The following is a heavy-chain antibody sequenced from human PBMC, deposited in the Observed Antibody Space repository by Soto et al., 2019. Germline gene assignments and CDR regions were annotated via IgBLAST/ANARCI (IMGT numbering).Heavy chain of an antibody. V-gene: IGHV3-23*01. D-gene: IGHD6-6*01. CDR3: AKGSECSNPYTLDFDF. Sequence: GGSLRLSCAASGFTFSSYAMSWVRQAPGRGLEWVSIISGNGGSTYYAASVKGRFTISRDNTKNTLYLQMDSLTAEDTAVYYCAKGSECSNPYTLDFDFWGQGALVTVSS. CDR1: GFTFSSYA. J-gene: IGHJ4*02. CDR2: ISGNGGST.